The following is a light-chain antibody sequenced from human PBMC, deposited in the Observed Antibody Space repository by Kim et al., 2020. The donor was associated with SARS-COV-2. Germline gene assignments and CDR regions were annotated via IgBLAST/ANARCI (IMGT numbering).Light chain of an antibody. CDR3: QKRSNWPLT. Sequence: WSPGERATLACRGSQSVGGYLAWYKQKPGRAPRLLIKEASNRATGIPARFGGSGSGTDLTLTIRGLGPKNLAVNYCQKRSNWPLTFGGGTKREIK. J-gene: IGKJ4*01. CDR2: EAS. V-gene: IGKV3-11*01. CDR1: QSVGGY.